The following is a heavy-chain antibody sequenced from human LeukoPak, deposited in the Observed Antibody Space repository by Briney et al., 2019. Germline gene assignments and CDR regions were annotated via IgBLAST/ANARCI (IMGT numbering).Heavy chain of an antibody. J-gene: IGHJ4*02. V-gene: IGHV4-38-2*02. Sequence: SETLSLTCTVSGYSISSGYYWGWIRQPPGKGLEWIGSIYHSGSTYYNPSLKSRVTISVDTSKNQFSLKLSSVTAADTAVYYCARDRELEMATIFTGEYENWGQGTLVTVSS. CDR2: IYHSGST. CDR1: GYSISSGYY. D-gene: IGHD5-24*01. CDR3: ARDRELEMATIFTGEYEN.